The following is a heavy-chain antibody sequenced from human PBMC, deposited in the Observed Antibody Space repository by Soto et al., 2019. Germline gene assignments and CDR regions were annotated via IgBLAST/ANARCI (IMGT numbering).Heavy chain of an antibody. V-gene: IGHV3-23*01. CDR3: VIGGWLDF. CDR2: ISTDSSRA. CDR1: GFTFKTFE. Sequence: EVQLLESGGGLVQPGGSLRLSCAASGFTFKTFEMSWVRQAPGRGLEWVSFISTDSSRAYYADAVKGRFTISRDNSKHTLYLQMNSLTAEDTAVYACVIGGWLDFWGQGTLVTVSS. J-gene: IGHJ5*01. D-gene: IGHD3-16*01.